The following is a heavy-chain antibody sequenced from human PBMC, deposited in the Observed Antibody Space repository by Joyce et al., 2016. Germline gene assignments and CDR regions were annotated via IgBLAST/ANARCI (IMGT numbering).Heavy chain of an antibody. D-gene: IGHD5-24*01. V-gene: IGHV3-13*05. Sequence: EVQLVESGGGLVQPGGSLRLSCAASGFTFSRYDMHWVRQLAGKGLEWVSIIGPTGDPYYRDSVRGRFTISREDAKNSLHLQMNGLRVGDTAVYYCARGRGATFDYMDVWGKGTTVTVSS. CDR1: GFTFSRYD. CDR2: IGPTGDP. J-gene: IGHJ6*03. CDR3: ARGRGATFDYMDV.